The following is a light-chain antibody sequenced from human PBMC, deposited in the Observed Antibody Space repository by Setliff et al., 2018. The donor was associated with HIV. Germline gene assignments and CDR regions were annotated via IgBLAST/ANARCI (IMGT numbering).Light chain of an antibody. J-gene: IGLJ1*01. Sequence: QSVLTQPPSASGTPGQLVTISCSGSSSNIGRRTVNWYQQVPGMAPKLLIYSQNQRPSGVPDRFSASKSGTSASLAISGLQSDDEADYYCSAWDDSVNACVFGTGTKGTVL. CDR3: SAWDDSVNACV. CDR1: SSNIGRRT. CDR2: SQN. V-gene: IGLV1-44*01.